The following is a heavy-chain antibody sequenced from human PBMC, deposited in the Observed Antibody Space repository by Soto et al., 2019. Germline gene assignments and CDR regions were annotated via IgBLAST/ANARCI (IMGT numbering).Heavy chain of an antibody. D-gene: IGHD2-2*02. J-gene: IGHJ5*02. Sequence: GGSLRLSCAASGFTFSSYAMHWVRQAPGKGLEWVAVISYDGSNKYYADSVKGRFTISRDNSKNTLYLQMNSLRAEDTAVYYCARDSFGYCSSTSCYTGWFDPWGQGTLVTVSS. CDR3: ARDSFGYCSSTSCYTGWFDP. CDR1: GFTFSSYA. CDR2: ISYDGSNK. V-gene: IGHV3-30-3*01.